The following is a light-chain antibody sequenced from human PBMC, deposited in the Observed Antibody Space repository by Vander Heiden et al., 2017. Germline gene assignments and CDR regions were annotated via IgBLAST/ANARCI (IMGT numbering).Light chain of an antibody. CDR3: QQDYSTPLT. CDR1: QGVLYSSSNKNY. Sequence: DIVMTQSPDSLAVSLGERATINCKSSQGVLYSSSNKNYLAWYQQKPGQPPKLLIYWASTRESGVPDRFSGSGSGTDFTLTISSLQAEDVAVYYCQQDYSTPLTFGQGTKVEIK. CDR2: WAS. V-gene: IGKV4-1*01. J-gene: IGKJ1*01.